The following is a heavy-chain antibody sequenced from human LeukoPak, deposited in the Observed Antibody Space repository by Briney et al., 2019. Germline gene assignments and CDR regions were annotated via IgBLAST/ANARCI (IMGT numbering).Heavy chain of an antibody. Sequence: GGSLRLSCAASGFAFSSYTMHWIRQAPGKGLEWVSSISGSNSYIFYADSVKGRFTISRDNAKNSLYLQMNSLRAEDTAVYYCARENSSFDYFDYWGQGTLVTVSS. V-gene: IGHV3-21*01. CDR2: ISGSNSYI. CDR1: GFAFSSYT. D-gene: IGHD6-6*01. J-gene: IGHJ4*02. CDR3: ARENSSFDYFDY.